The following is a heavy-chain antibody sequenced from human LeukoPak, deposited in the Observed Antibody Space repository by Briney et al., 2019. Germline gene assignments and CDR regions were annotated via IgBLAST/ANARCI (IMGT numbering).Heavy chain of an antibody. CDR1: GSSFTSYW. CDR3: ARLLPRHFGGSYQGYFDY. Sequence: GASLKISCKGSGSSFTSYWIGWVRQLPGKGLEWMGIIYPVDSDTRYSPSFQGQVTISADKSISTAYLQWSSLKASDTAMYYCARLLPRHFGGSYQGYFDYWGQGTLVTVSS. V-gene: IGHV5-51*01. J-gene: IGHJ4*02. CDR2: IYPVDSDT. D-gene: IGHD1-26*01.